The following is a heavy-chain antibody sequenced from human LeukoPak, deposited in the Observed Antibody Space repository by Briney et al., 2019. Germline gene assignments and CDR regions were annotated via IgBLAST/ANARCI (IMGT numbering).Heavy chain of an antibody. CDR3: ARGRLVDFDC. D-gene: IGHD6-19*01. Sequence: SETLSLTCTVSGGSISNYYWSWIRQPPGKGLEWIGYIYYSGSTNYNPSLNSRVTISVDTSKNQFSLKLSSVTAADTTVYYCARGRLVDFDCWGQGTLVTVSS. CDR2: IYYSGST. J-gene: IGHJ4*02. CDR1: GGSISNYY. V-gene: IGHV4-59*01.